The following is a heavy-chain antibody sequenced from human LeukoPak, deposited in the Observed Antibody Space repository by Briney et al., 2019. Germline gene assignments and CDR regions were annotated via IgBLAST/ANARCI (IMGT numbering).Heavy chain of an antibody. J-gene: IGHJ4*02. D-gene: IGHD3-3*01. CDR3: AKDHDFDFDY. V-gene: IGHV1-18*01. CDR2: IGAYNGNT. CDR1: GYTFSRNG. Sequence: ASVKDSCKASGYTFSRNGSSWVRQAPGQGLEWMGWIGAYNGNTKYVQKFQGRVTMTTDTSTSTAYMELRSLRSDDTAVYYCAKDHDFDFDYWGQGTLVSVSS.